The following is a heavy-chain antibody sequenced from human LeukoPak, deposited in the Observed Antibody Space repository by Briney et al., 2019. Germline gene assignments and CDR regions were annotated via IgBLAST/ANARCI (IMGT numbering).Heavy chain of an antibody. V-gene: IGHV1-69*05. CDR2: IIPIFGTA. J-gene: IGHJ1*01. CDR3: ARTYSSSSRDFQH. CDR1: GFTFSSYA. Sequence: GGSLRLSCAASGFTFSSYAMSWVRQAPGQGLEWMGGIIPIFGTANYAQKFQGRVTITTDESTSTAYMELSSLRSEDTAVYYCARTYSSSSRDFQHWGQGTLVTVSS. D-gene: IGHD6-6*01.